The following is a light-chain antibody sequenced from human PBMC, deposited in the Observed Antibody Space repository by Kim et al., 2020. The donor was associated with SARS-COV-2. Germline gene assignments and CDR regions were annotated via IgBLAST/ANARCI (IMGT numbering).Light chain of an antibody. CDR1: SCNIGNNY. CDR3: GTWDSSLSAGV. V-gene: IGLV1-51*01. CDR2: NNN. J-gene: IGLJ2*01. Sequence: GQKVAISCSGGSCNIGNNYVTWYQQLPGTAPKLLIYNNNKRPSGIPDRFSGSKSGTSATLGITGLQTEDEADYYCGTWDSSLSAGVFGGGTKLTVL.